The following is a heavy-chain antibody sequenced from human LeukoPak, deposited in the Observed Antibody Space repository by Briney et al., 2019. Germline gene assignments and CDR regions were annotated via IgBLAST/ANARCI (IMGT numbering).Heavy chain of an antibody. Sequence: QTGGSLRLSCAASGFTFSSYAMSWVRQAPGKGLEWVSAISGSGGSTFYADSVKGRFTISRDNSKNTLYLQMNSLRVEDTAVYYCARAPTVLVGYCSSSSCQADYWGQGTLVTVSS. J-gene: IGHJ4*02. CDR1: GFTFSSYA. V-gene: IGHV3-23*01. CDR3: ARAPTVLVGYCSSSSCQADY. D-gene: IGHD2-2*01. CDR2: ISGSGGST.